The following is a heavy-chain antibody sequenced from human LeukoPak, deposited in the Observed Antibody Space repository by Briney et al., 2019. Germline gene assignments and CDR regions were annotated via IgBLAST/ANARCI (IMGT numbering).Heavy chain of an antibody. CDR2: INSDGINT. CDR1: GFSFNNYW. Sequence: GGSLRLSCAASGFSFNNYWMHWVRQAPGKGLVWVSRINSDGINTSYADSVKGRFTISRDNAKNALNLQMNSLRAEDTAMYYCARDFLGGPGGWFDPWGQGTLVTVSS. J-gene: IGHJ5*02. CDR3: ARDFLGGPGGWFDP. V-gene: IGHV3-74*01. D-gene: IGHD2-15*01.